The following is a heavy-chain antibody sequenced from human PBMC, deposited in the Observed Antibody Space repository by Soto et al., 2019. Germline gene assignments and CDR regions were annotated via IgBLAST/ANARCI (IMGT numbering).Heavy chain of an antibody. CDR3: ARDVDFGGGYTSYYYAMDV. CDR1: GYMFSSFG. D-gene: IGHD3-3*01. CDR2: ISAYTGNT. J-gene: IGHJ6*02. V-gene: IGHV1-18*01. Sequence: ASVKVSCKASGYMFSSFGIGWVRQAPGQGLEWLGWISAYTGNTNYAQKFQGRVTMTTDTSTSTAYMELRSLRSDDTAVYYCARDVDFGGGYTSYYYAMDVWG.